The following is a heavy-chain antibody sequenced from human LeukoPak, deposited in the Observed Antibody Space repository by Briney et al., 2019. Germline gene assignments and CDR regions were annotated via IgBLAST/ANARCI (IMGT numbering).Heavy chain of an antibody. D-gene: IGHD4-17*01. J-gene: IGHJ6*03. CDR3: ARNYGDYATGYYYYMDV. CDR1: GGSISSYY. Sequence: SETLSLTCTVSGGSISSYYWSWFRQPAGKGLEWIGRIYTSGSTNYNPSLKSRVTMSVDTSKNQFSLKLSSVTAADTAVYYCARNYGDYATGYYYYMDVWGKGTTVTVSS. CDR2: IYTSGST. V-gene: IGHV4-4*07.